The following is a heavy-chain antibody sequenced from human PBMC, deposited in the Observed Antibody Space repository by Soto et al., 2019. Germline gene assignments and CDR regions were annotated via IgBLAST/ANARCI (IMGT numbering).Heavy chain of an antibody. CDR3: ARGRPYGMDV. CDR1: GFTFGSYW. CDR2: IDSDGSST. Sequence: EVQLVESGGGLVQPGGSLRVSCAASGFTFGSYWMNWVRQAPGKGLVWVSRIDSDGSSTTYADSVKGRFTTSRDNAKNMRYLQMSSLRVEDTAVYYCARGRPYGMDVWGKGTTVTVSS. J-gene: IGHJ6*04. V-gene: IGHV3-74*01.